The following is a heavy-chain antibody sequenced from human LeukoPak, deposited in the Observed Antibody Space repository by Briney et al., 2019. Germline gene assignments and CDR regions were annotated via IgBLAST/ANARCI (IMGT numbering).Heavy chain of an antibody. Sequence: SETLSLTCTVSGGSISSRSYSWGWIRQPPGKGLEWIGTIYFTGSTYYSPSLKSRVTISVDTSKNQFSLKVSSVTAVDTAVYYCAQSLGSSDWIGNWFDPWGQGTLVIVSS. CDR1: GGSISSRSYS. J-gene: IGHJ5*02. CDR2: IYFTGST. CDR3: AQSLGSSDWIGNWFDP. V-gene: IGHV4-39*01. D-gene: IGHD2-15*01.